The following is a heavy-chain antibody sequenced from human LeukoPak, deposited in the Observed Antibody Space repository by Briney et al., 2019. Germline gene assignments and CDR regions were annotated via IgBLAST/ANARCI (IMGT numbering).Heavy chain of an antibody. CDR3: ARGGRITIFGVVPRGFDP. D-gene: IGHD3-3*01. CDR2: INHSGST. CDR1: GGSFSGYY. V-gene: IGHV4-34*01. J-gene: IGHJ5*02. Sequence: SETLSLTCAVYGGSFSGYYWSWIRQPPGKGLEWIGEINHSGSTNYNPSLKSRVTISVDTSKNQFSLKLSSVTAADTAVYYCARGGRITIFGVVPRGFDPWGQGTLVTVSS.